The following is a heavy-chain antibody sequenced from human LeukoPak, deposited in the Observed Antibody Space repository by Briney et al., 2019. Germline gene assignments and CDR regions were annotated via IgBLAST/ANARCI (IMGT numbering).Heavy chain of an antibody. Sequence: SETLSLTCTVSGGSISSYYWSWIRQPPGKGLEWIGYIYYSGSTNYNPSLKSRVTISVDTSKNQFSLKLSSVTAADTAVYYCARVFFTYGSGKLNWFDPWGQGTLVTASS. J-gene: IGHJ5*02. V-gene: IGHV4-59*01. D-gene: IGHD3-10*01. CDR1: GGSISSYY. CDR2: IYYSGST. CDR3: ARVFFTYGSGKLNWFDP.